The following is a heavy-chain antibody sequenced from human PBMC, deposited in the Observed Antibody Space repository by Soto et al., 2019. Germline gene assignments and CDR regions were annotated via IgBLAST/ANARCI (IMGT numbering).Heavy chain of an antibody. D-gene: IGHD3-10*01. Sequence: PSGTPSHTGTAAVGSPSSGDDCWRWLVQPPRKGLEWIGYIYYSGSTYYNPSLKSRVTISVDTSKNQFSLKLSSVTAADTAVYYCARDRFVYYYGSGDYYYGMDVWGQGTTVT. V-gene: IGHV4-30-4*01. J-gene: IGHJ6*02. CDR3: ARDRFVYYYGSGDYYYGMDV. CDR1: VGSPSSGDDC. CDR2: IYYSGST.